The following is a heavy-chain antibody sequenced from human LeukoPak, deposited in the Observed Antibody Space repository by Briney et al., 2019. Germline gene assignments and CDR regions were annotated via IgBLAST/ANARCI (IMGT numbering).Heavy chain of an antibody. J-gene: IGHJ6*02. Sequence: SETLSLTCTVSGGSISSYYWSWIRQPAGKGLEWIGRIYTSGSTNYNPPLKSRVTMSVDTSKNQFSLRLSSVTAADTAVYYCARVSGRQDGPGMDVWGQGTTVTVSS. CDR2: IYTSGST. V-gene: IGHV4-4*07. CDR3: ARVSGRQDGPGMDV. D-gene: IGHD3-10*01. CDR1: GGSISSYY.